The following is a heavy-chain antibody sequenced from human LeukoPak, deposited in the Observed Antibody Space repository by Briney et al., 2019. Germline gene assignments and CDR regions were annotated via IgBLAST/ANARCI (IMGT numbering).Heavy chain of an antibody. J-gene: IGHJ4*02. D-gene: IGHD4-11*01. V-gene: IGHV1-69*05. Sequence: ASVKVSCKASGGTFSSYAISWVRQAPGQGLEWMGGIIPIFGTANYAQKFQGRVTITTDESTSTAYMELSSLRSEDTAVYYCARGDDYSNYLCGNYWGQGTLVTVSS. CDR1: GGTFSSYA. CDR3: ARGDDYSNYLCGNY. CDR2: IIPIFGTA.